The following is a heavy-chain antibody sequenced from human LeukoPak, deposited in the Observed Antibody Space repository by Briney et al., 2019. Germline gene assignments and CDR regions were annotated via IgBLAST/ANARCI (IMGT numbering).Heavy chain of an antibody. Sequence: SETLSLTCTVFGGSISTYYRSWVRQPPGKGLEWIGYIRYSGSSNYNPSLKSRLTISVDTSKNQFSLKLSSVTAADTAVYFCARYGLHYYFDLWGRGTLVTVSS. J-gene: IGHJ2*01. CDR2: IRYSGSS. D-gene: IGHD3-10*01. V-gene: IGHV4-59*01. CDR1: GGSISTYY. CDR3: ARYGLHYYFDL.